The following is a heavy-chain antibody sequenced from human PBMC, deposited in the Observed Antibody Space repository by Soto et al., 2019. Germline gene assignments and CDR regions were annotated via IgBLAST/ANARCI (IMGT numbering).Heavy chain of an antibody. D-gene: IGHD3-10*01. J-gene: IGHJ5*02. CDR1: GGTFSSYA. Sequence: SVKVSCKASGGTFSSYAIRWVRQAPGQGLEWMGGIIPIFGTANYAQKFQGRVTITADESTSTAYMELSSLRSEDTAVYYCARDSPSVLLWFGESEDWFDPWGQGTLVTVSS. V-gene: IGHV1-69*13. CDR3: ARDSPSVLLWFGESEDWFDP. CDR2: IIPIFGTA.